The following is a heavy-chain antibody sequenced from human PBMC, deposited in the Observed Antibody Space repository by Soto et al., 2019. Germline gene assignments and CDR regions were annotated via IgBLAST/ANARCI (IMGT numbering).Heavy chain of an antibody. CDR1: GFSFDEHA. CDR3: AKDPRTRGWSEEGYGAFDI. Sequence: EVQLVESGGGLVQPGRSLRLSCAASGFSFDEHAMHWVRQGPGKGLEWVSGISWKSGRVGYGDSVKGRFTISRDNAKNPLYLQMNSLRAEDTALYYCAKDPRTRGWSEEGYGAFDIWGQGTMVTVSS. CDR2: ISWKSGRV. D-gene: IGHD6-19*01. J-gene: IGHJ3*02. V-gene: IGHV3-9*01.